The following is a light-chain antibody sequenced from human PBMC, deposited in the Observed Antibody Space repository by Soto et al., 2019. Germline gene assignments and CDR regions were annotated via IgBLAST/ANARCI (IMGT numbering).Light chain of an antibody. V-gene: IGLV1-44*01. CDR1: TSNIGSNT. CDR2: RNN. CDR3: TSWDDSLNGPL. Sequence: QSVLTQPPSASGTPGQKVTISCSGNTSNIGSNTVNWYQQFPGTAPKLLIYRNNQRPSGVPDRFSASTFGTAASLAISGLRSEDEAYYYCTSWDDSLNGPLFGGGTKLTVL. J-gene: IGLJ3*02.